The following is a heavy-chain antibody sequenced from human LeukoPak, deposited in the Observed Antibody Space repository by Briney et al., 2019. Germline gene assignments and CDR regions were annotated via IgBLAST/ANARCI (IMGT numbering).Heavy chain of an antibody. V-gene: IGHV4-39*07. D-gene: IGHD2-2*02. CDR2: IYYSGST. J-gene: IGHJ5*02. CDR1: GGSISSSSYY. CDR3: ARDHLVVVVPAAIGGWFDP. Sequence: SETLSLTCTVSGGSISSSSYYWGWIRQPPGKGLEWIGSIYYSGSTYYNPSLKSRVTISVDTSKNQFSLKLSSVTAADTAVYYCARDHLVVVVPAAIGGWFDPWGQGTLATVSS.